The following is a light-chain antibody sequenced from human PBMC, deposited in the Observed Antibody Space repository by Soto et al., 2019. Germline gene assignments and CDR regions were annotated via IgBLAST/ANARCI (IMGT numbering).Light chain of an antibody. Sequence: IVVTQSPVTLSLSPGQRATLSCRASQSISHKYLAWYQQEPGQAPRLLIHGVSIRATGIPDRFSGSGSGTDFTLTISRPEPEDFAVYYCQLYSGSPWTFGQGTKVEIK. CDR3: QLYSGSPWT. J-gene: IGKJ1*01. V-gene: IGKV3-20*01. CDR2: GVS. CDR1: QSISHKY.